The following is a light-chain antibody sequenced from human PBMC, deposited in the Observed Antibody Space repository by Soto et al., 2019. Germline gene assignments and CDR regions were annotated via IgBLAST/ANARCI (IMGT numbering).Light chain of an antibody. CDR1: QGISSW. J-gene: IGKJ1*01. V-gene: IGKV1-12*01. Sequence: DIQMTQSPSSVSASVGDRVTITCRASQGISSWLAWYQHKPGKAPNLLIYVASTLQSGVPSRFSGSGSGTDFTLTISSLQPEDFATYYCQQANNFPWTFGQGTKVEIK. CDR3: QQANNFPWT. CDR2: VAS.